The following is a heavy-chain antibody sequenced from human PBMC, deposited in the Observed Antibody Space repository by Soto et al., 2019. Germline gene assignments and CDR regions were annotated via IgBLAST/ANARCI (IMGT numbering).Heavy chain of an antibody. CDR1: GFTFSYYA. CDR2: ISYDGSDN. V-gene: IGHV3-30-3*01. D-gene: IGHD3-22*01. J-gene: IGHJ4*02. Sequence: QVQLVDSGGGVVQPGRSLRLSCVASGFTFSYYAMHWVRQAPGKGLEWVAVISYDGSDNQYADSVKGRFTISRDNSKNTLYLQMNSLRPEDTAVYFCVRDRGHNSGYYELFDDWGQGTLVAVSS. CDR3: VRDRGHNSGYYELFDD.